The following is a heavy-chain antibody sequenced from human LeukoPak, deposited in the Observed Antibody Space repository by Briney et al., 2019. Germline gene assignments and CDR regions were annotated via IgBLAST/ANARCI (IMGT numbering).Heavy chain of an antibody. CDR3: AKVGSHYYGSGTYYFDY. CDR1: GFTFSSHG. V-gene: IGHV3-23*01. J-gene: IGHJ4*02. Sequence: GGSLRLSCAASGFTFSSHGMSWVRQAPGKGPEWFSIISGSGGSTHYADSVKGRFIISRDNSKNTLYLQMNSLRAEDTAVYYCAKVGSHYYGSGTYYFDYWGQGTLVTVSS. CDR2: ISGSGGST. D-gene: IGHD3-10*01.